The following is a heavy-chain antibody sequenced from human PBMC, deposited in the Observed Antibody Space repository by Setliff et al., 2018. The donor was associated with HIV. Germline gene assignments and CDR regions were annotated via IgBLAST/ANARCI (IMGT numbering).Heavy chain of an antibody. CDR1: GGSISSYY. CDR2: IYTSGST. V-gene: IGHV4-4*07. J-gene: IGHJ6*03. CDR3: ARHRDYGPHYYYYMDV. D-gene: IGHD4-17*01. Sequence: SETLSLTCTVSGGSISSYYWSWIRQPAGKGLEWIGRIYTSGSTNYNPSLKSRVTISVDTSKNQFSLKLSSVTAADTAVYYCARHRDYGPHYYYYMDVWGKGTTVTVSS.